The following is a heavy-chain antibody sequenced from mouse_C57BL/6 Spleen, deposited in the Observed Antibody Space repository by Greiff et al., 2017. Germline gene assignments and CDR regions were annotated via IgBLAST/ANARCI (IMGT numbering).Heavy chain of an antibody. J-gene: IGHJ4*01. CDR1: GYAFSSSW. D-gene: IGHD2-4*01. CDR3: ARDYDYDSYSALGC. Sequence: QVQLQQSGPELVKPGASVKISCKASGYAFSSSWMNWVKQRPGKGLEWIGRIYPGDGDTNYNGKFKGKATLTADKSSSTAYMQLSSLTSEDSAVYCCARDYDYDSYSALGCWGQRTTVTASS. CDR2: IYPGDGDT. V-gene: IGHV1-82*01.